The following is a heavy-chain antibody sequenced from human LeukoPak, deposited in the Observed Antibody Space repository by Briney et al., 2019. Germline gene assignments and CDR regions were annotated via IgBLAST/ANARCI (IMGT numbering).Heavy chain of an antibody. J-gene: IGHJ5*02. D-gene: IGHD2-2*01. CDR2: INPSGGST. CDR3: ARVGYCSSTTCYEEEVGWFDP. CDR1: GYSFSNSY. V-gene: IGHV1-46*01. Sequence: ASVKVSCKASGYSFSNSYMHWVRQAPGQGLEWMAIINPSGGSTTYAREFQGRVTLTRDMPTSIVYMELSSLRSDDTAMYYCARVGYCSSTTCYEEEVGWFDPWGQGTLVTVSS.